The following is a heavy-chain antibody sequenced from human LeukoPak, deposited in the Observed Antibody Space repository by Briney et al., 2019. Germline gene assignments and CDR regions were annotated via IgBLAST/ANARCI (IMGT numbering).Heavy chain of an antibody. D-gene: IGHD6-13*01. CDR3: TTGYSSMDY. Sequence: GGSLRLSCAASGFAFSSYAMSWVRQAPGTGLEWVSAISGSGGSTYYADSVKGRFTISRDNSKNTLYLQMNSLKTEDTAVYYCTTGYSSMDYWGQGTLVTVSS. CDR1: GFAFSSYA. V-gene: IGHV3-23*01. CDR2: ISGSGGST. J-gene: IGHJ4*02.